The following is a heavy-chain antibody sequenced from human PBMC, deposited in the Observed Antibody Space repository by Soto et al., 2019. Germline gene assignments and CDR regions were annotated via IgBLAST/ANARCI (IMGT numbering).Heavy chain of an antibody. V-gene: IGHV4-31*03. CDR2: ISYSGST. CDR3: AREGAGPKGSSSWTDDAFDI. Sequence: QVQLQESGPGLVKPSQTLSLTCTVSGGSISSGGYYWSWIRQHPGKGLEWIGYISYSGSTYYNPSLKSRVTISVDTSKDQFSLKLSSVTAADTAVYYCAREGAGPKGSSSWTDDAFDIWGKGTMVTVSS. J-gene: IGHJ3*02. CDR1: GGSISSGGYY. D-gene: IGHD6-13*01.